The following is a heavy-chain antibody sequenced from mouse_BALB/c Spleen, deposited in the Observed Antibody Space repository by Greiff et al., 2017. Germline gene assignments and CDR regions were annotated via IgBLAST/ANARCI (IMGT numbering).Heavy chain of an antibody. CDR2: INPYNDGT. Sequence: VQLQQSGPELVKPGASVKMSCKASGYTFTSYVMHWVKQKPGQGLEWIGYINPYNDGTKYNEKFKGKATLTSDKSSSTAYMELSSLTSEDSAVYYCASTTVVATRAMDYWGQGTSVTVSS. CDR1: GYTFTSYV. D-gene: IGHD1-1*01. CDR3: ASTTVVATRAMDY. J-gene: IGHJ4*01. V-gene: IGHV1-14*01.